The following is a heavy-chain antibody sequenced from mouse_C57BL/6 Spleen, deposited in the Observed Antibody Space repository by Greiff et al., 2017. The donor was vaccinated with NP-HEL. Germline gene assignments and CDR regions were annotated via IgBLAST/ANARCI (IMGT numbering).Heavy chain of an antibody. J-gene: IGHJ2*01. CDR3: ARGGLRKTYYFDY. CDR1: GYTFTDYY. Sequence: EVQLQQSGPELVKPGASVKISCKASGYTFTDYYMNWVKQSHGKSLEWIGDINPNNGGTSYNQKFKGKATLTVDKSSSTAYMELRSLTSEDSAVYYCARGGLRKTYYFDYWGQGTTLTVSS. CDR2: INPNNGGT. V-gene: IGHV1-26*01. D-gene: IGHD2-4*01.